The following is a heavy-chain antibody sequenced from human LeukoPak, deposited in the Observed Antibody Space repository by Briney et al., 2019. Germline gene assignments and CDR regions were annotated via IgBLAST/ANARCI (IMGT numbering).Heavy chain of an antibody. V-gene: IGHV3-23*01. CDR2: ISGSGGST. Sequence: GGSLRLSCAASGFTFSNAWMSWVRQAPGKGLEWVSAISGSGGSTYYADSVKGRFTISRDNSKNTLYLQMNSLRAEDTAVYYCAKDQASGYWVWFGEFSFDYWGQGTLVTVSS. J-gene: IGHJ4*02. D-gene: IGHD3-10*01. CDR3: AKDQASGYWVWFGEFSFDY. CDR1: GFTFSNAW.